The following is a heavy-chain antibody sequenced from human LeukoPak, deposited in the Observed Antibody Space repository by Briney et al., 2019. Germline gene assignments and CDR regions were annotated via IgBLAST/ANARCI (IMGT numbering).Heavy chain of an antibody. CDR1: GYSISSGYY. D-gene: IGHD3-3*01. V-gene: IGHV4-38-2*01. J-gene: IGHJ4*02. Sequence: SETLSLTCAVSGYSISSGYYWGWIRQPPGKGLEWIGSIYHSGSTYYNPSLKSRVTISVGTSKNQFSLKLSSVTAADTAVYYCARTHQRITILGVAHFDYWGQGTLVTVSS. CDR3: ARTHQRITILGVAHFDY. CDR2: IYHSGST.